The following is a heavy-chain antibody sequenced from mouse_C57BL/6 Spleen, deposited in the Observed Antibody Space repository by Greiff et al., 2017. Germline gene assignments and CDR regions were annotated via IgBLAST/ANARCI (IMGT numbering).Heavy chain of an antibody. J-gene: IGHJ3*01. CDR1: GYTFTSYW. CDR3: ASPEARNGYYGFAY. D-gene: IGHD2-3*01. CDR2: IYPGSGST. V-gene: IGHV1-55*01. Sequence: QVQLQQPGAELVKPGASVKMSCKASGYTFTSYWITWVKQRPGQGLEWIGDIYPGSGSTNYNEKFKSKATLTVDTSSSTAYMQLSSLTSEDSAVYYCASPEARNGYYGFAYWGQGTLVTVSA.